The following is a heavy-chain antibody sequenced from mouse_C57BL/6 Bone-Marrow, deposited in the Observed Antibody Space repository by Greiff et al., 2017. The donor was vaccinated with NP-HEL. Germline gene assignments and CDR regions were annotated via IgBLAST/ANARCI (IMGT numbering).Heavy chain of an antibody. CDR1: GFSLTSYG. CDR3: ARQSDGYPAWFAY. CDR2: IWSDGST. J-gene: IGHJ3*01. V-gene: IGHV2-6-1*01. D-gene: IGHD2-3*01. Sequence: VQLQQSGPGLVAPSQSLSITCTVSGFSLTSYGVHWVRQPPGKGLEWLVVIWSDGSTTYNSALKSRLSISKDNSKSQVFLKMNSLQTDDTAVYYFARQSDGYPAWFAYWGQGTLVTVSA.